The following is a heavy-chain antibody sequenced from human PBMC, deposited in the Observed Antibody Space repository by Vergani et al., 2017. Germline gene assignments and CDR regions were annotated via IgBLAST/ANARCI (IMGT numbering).Heavy chain of an antibody. J-gene: IGHJ3*02. V-gene: IGHV3-21*01. CDR3: ARQIVVAGDAFDI. CDR2: ISSSSTYI. D-gene: IGHD6-19*01. Sequence: VQLVESGGGVVQPGRSLRLSCAASGFTFSSYGMHWVRQAPGKGLEWVSSISSSSTYIYYADSVKGRFTISRDNAKNSLYLQMNSLRAEDTAIYYCARQIVVAGDAFDIWGQGTMVTVSS. CDR1: GFTFSSYG.